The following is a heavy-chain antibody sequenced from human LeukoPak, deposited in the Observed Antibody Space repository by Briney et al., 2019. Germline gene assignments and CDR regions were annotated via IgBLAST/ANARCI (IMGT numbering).Heavy chain of an antibody. D-gene: IGHD4-23*01. CDR3: ARLVTGTTVINSGWFDP. CDR2: IYSGGNT. Sequence: GGSLRLSCAASGFSVSSNYMTWVRQALGKGLEWASVIYSGGNTYYADSVKGRFSISRDNSKNKVYLQMNSLRAEDTAVYYCARLVTGTTVINSGWFDPWGQGTLVTVSS. CDR1: GFSVSSNY. J-gene: IGHJ5*02. V-gene: IGHV3-66*04.